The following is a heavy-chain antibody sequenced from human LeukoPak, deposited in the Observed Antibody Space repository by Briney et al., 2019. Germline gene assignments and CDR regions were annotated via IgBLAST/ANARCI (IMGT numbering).Heavy chain of an antibody. CDR2: ISGSGGST. Sequence: SGGSLRLSCAASGFTFSSYAMNWVRQAPGKGLEWVSTISGSGGSTYYADSVKGRFTIPRDNSKNTLYLQMNSLRAEDTAVYYCAKDLEYYYDSSGYYWGQGTLVTVSS. CDR3: AKDLEYYYDSSGYY. CDR1: GFTFSSYA. V-gene: IGHV3-23*01. D-gene: IGHD3-22*01. J-gene: IGHJ4*02.